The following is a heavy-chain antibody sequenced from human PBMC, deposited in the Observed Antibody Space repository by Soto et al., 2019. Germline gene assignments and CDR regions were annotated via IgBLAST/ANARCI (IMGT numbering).Heavy chain of an antibody. D-gene: IGHD5-18*01. J-gene: IGHJ5*01. Sequence: EVQLVESGGGLVQRGGSLRLSCAASGFTFSNYWIHWVRQAPGKGLVWVSRINVDASGANYADFVKGRFTISRDNAKNTVYLQMNSLRAEDTAVYYWVRGAYRGFRLDSWGQGTLFTVSS. V-gene: IGHV3-74*01. CDR2: INVDASGA. CDR3: VRGAYRGFRLDS. CDR1: GFTFSNYW.